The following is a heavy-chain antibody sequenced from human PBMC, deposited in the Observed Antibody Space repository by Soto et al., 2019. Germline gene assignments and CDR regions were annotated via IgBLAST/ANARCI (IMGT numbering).Heavy chain of an antibody. D-gene: IGHD5-12*01. CDR3: AVGSVDIVPTEMKPFDP. V-gene: IGHV1-69*12. CDR1: GRTFSNYA. J-gene: IGHJ5*02. Sequence: QVQLVQSGAEVKKPGSSVKVSCKASGRTFSNYAISWVRQAPGQGLEWMGGIMPSFGTANYAQKFQGRVTITADETPSPAYMELISLSSEDTAIYYCAVGSVDIVPTEMKPFDPWGQGTLVTVSS. CDR2: IMPSFGTA.